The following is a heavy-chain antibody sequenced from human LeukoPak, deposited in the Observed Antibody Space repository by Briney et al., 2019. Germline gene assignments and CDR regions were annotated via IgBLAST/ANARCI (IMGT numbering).Heavy chain of an antibody. CDR2: INHSGST. CDR3: ARQERWLQLRRFDY. Sequence: PSETLSLTCAVYGGSFSGYYWSWLRQPPGKGLEWIGEINHSGSTNYNPSLKSRVTISVNTSKNQFSLKLSSVTAADTAVYYCARQERWLQLRRFDYWGQGTLVTVSS. V-gene: IGHV4-34*01. D-gene: IGHD5-24*01. CDR1: GGSFSGYY. J-gene: IGHJ4*02.